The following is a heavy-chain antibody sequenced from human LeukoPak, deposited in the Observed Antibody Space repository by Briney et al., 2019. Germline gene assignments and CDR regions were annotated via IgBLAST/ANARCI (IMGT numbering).Heavy chain of an antibody. CDR3: AKLSLTGLSFDY. D-gene: IGHD1-20*01. V-gene: IGHV3-30*18. CDR1: GFTFSSYG. CDR2: ISYDGSNK. J-gene: IGHJ4*02. Sequence: GGSLRLSCAASGFTFSSYGMHWVRQAPGKGLEWVAVISYDGSNKYYADSVKGRFTISRDNSKDTLYLQMNRLRAEDTAVYYCAKLSLTGLSFDYWGQGTLVTVSS.